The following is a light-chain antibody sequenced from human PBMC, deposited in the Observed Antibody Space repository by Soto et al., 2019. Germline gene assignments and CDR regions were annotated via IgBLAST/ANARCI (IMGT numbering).Light chain of an antibody. CDR1: QGIRDF. J-gene: IGKJ4*01. CDR3: QQFNVYPLT. V-gene: IGKV1-9*01. CDR2: AAS. Sequence: DIQLTQSPSFLSASVGERVTITCRASQGIRDFLAWYQQKPGKAPKLLIYAASTLQTGVPTRFSGIASATEFTLIISNLQPADFGTYFCQQFNVYPLTFGGGTKVEIK.